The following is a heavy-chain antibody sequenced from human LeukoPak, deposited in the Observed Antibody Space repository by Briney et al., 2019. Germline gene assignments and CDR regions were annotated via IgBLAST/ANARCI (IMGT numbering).Heavy chain of an antibody. V-gene: IGHV1-2*02. Sequence: ASVKVSCKASGYTFTGYYMYWVRQAPGQGLEWMGWLNPNSDVTYYAQKFQVRVTLTGDTSISTAYMELSRLRLDDKAVYYCARRNRDFYAFDIWGQGTMVTVSS. J-gene: IGHJ3*02. D-gene: IGHD1-14*01. CDR1: GYTFTGYY. CDR3: ARRNRDFYAFDI. CDR2: LNPNSDVT.